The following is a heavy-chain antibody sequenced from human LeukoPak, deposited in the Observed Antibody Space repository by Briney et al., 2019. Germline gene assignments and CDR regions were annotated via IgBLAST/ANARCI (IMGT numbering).Heavy chain of an antibody. CDR2: IKQDGSEK. CDR3: ASREGQGFPNDAFDI. V-gene: IGHV3-7*01. J-gene: IGHJ3*02. Sequence: GGALTLSCEASGFTFSSYWMNWVRQTPGKGLEWLANIKQDGSEKNYVDSVKGRFTISRDNSKNTLYLQMNSLRAEDTAVYYCASREGQGFPNDAFDIWGQGTMVTVSS. CDR1: GFTFSSYW.